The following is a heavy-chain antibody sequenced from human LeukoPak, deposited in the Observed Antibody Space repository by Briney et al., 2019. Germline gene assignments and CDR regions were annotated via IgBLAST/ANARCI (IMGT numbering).Heavy chain of an antibody. CDR1: GFTFSSYW. V-gene: IGHV3-74*01. J-gene: IGHJ4*02. D-gene: IGHD7-27*01. CDR3: ARARTGKYYDY. CDR2: INTDGGSL. Sequence: GGSLRLSCAASGFTFSSYWMYWVRQAPGKGPVWVARINTDGGSLNYADSVRGRFTISRDNAKNTLYLQMNSLRAEDTAVYYCARARTGKYYDYWGQGTLVTVSS.